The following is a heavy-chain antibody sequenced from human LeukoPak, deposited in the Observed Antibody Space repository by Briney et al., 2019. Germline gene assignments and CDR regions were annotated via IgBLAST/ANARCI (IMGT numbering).Heavy chain of an antibody. D-gene: IGHD4/OR15-4a*01. CDR1: GFTASSNT. CDR2: IYSDNT. V-gene: IGHV3-53*01. J-gene: IGHJ4*02. Sequence: GSLRLSPTVSGFTASSNTMSWGRQGPGEGVEWVSFIYSDNTHYSDSVKGRFTISRDNSKNTLYLQMNSLRAEDTAVYYCARRAGAYSHPYDYWGQGTLVTVSS. CDR3: ARRAGAYSHPYDY.